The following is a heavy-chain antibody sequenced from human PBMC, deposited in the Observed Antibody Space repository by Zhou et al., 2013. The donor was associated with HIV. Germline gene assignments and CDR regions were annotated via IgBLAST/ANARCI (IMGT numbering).Heavy chain of an antibody. CDR3: ASEGFGELPLG. Sequence: QVQLVQSGAEVRKPGSSVQVSCKTSRGTFDNFGVSWVRQAPGQGLEWMGGIIPILGTPNYAQKFQGRVAISTDDSSTTAYMELSSLTFEDTAVYYCASEGFGELPLGWGQGTLVTVSS. J-gene: IGHJ4*02. CDR1: RGTFDNFG. V-gene: IGHV1-69*05. CDR2: IIPILGTP. D-gene: IGHD3-10*01.